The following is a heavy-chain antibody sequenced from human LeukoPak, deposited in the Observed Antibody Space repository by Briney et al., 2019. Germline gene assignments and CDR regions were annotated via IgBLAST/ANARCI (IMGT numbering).Heavy chain of an antibody. CDR2: IYHGDSDT. J-gene: IGHJ6*03. CDR3: ARHRRTTIDYYYYYMDV. V-gene: IGHV5-51*01. D-gene: IGHD4-11*01. Sequence: GESLKISCKGSGYSFTSYWIGWVGQMPGKSLEWMGIIYHGDSDTRYSPSFRGQVTISADKSISTAYLQWSSLKASDTAMYYCARHRRTTIDYYYYYMDVWGKGTTVTVSS. CDR1: GYSFTSYW.